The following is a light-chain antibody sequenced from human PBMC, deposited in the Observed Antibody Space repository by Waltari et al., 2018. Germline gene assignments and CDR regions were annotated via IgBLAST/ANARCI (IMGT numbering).Light chain of an antibody. CDR2: EVT. J-gene: IGLJ3*02. Sequence: SALTQPASVSGCPGQSITIPCTGTISDVGFYNLVSWYQQHPGQAPELVVYEVTSRPSGVSNRFSGSKSGNTASLTISGLQAEDEADYYCRSYAGRNIWVFGGGTKLTVL. CDR1: ISDVGFYNL. V-gene: IGLV2-23*02. CDR3: RSYAGRNIWV.